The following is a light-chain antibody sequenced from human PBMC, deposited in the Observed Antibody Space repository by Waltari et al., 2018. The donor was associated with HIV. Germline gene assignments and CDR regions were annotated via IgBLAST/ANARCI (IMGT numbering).Light chain of an antibody. CDR3: QSYDSSLSGPWV. CDR2: GNS. CDR1: SSNIGAGYA. V-gene: IGLV1-40*01. J-gene: IGLJ3*02. Sequence: QSVLTQPPSVSGAPGQRVTISCTGSSSNIGAGYAVHWYHQLPGTAPKLLIYGNSNRPAGVPDRFSGSKSGTSASLAITGLQAEDEADYYCQSYDSSLSGPWVFGGGTKLTVL.